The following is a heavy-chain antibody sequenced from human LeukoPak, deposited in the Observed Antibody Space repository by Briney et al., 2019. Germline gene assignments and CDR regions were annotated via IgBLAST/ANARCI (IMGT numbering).Heavy chain of an antibody. J-gene: IGHJ4*02. Sequence: KPSETLSLTCAVYGGSSSAYYYFWTRQPPGKGLEWIGEINHSGSTNYNPSLKSRVTISVDTSTNQFSLGLSSVTAADTAVYYCARGLGTMIVVWGQGTLVTVSS. V-gene: IGHV4-34*01. CDR3: ARGLGTMIVV. CDR1: GGSSSAYY. D-gene: IGHD3-22*01. CDR2: INHSGST.